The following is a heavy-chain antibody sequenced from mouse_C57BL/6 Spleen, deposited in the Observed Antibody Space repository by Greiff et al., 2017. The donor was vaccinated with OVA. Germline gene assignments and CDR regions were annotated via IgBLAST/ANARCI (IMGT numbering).Heavy chain of an antibody. J-gene: IGHJ2*01. V-gene: IGHV6-6*01. D-gene: IGHD1-1*01. Sequence: EVKLVESGGGLVQPGGSMKLSCAASGFTFSDAWMDWVRQSPEKGLEWVAEIRNKANNHATYYAESVKGRFTISRDDSKSSVYLQMNSLRAEDTGIYYCTRGTTVVERPYFDYWGQGTTLTVSS. CDR3: TRGTTVVERPYFDY. CDR1: GFTFSDAW. CDR2: IRNKANNHAT.